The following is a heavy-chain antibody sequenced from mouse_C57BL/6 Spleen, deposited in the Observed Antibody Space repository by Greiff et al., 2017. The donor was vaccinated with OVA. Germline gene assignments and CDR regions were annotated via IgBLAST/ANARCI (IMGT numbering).Heavy chain of an antibody. V-gene: IGHV5-12*01. CDR1: GFTFSDYY. CDR2: ISNGGGST. CDR3: ARPSHYYGSHSYWYFDV. J-gene: IGHJ1*03. D-gene: IGHD1-1*01. Sequence: EVMLVESGGGLVQPGGSLKLSCAASGFTFSDYYMYWVRQTPEKRLEWVAYISNGGGSTYYPDTVKGRFTISRDNAKNTLYLQMSRLKSEDTAMYYCARPSHYYGSHSYWYFDVWGTGTTVTVSS.